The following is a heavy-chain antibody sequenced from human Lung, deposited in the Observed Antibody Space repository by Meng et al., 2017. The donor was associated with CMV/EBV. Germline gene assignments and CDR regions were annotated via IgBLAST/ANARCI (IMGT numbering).Heavy chain of an antibody. CDR2: VYHMGNT. Sequence: SXTLSLTCTVSGASMSSDYWSWIRPSPGKGLEWVASVYHMGNTNYNPSLKSRATISLDTSKSQFSLKLISVTGADTAIYYCAKGGGSWFGPWGQGSLVTVSS. J-gene: IGHJ5*02. V-gene: IGHV4-59*12. D-gene: IGHD3-16*01. CDR3: AKGGGSWFGP. CDR1: GASMSSDY.